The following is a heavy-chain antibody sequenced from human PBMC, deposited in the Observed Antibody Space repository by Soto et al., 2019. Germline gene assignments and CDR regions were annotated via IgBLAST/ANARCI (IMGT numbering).Heavy chain of an antibody. CDR2: IYSSGST. CDR1: GSAINSYY. Sequence: SETLSLTCTVSGSAINSYYWTWIRQPAGKGLEWIGRIYSSGSTKYNPSLQSRVTMSLDTSKNQFSLRLTSVTAADTAVYYCARGQRFSDWFDPWGQGTLVTVS. J-gene: IGHJ5*02. V-gene: IGHV4-4*07. CDR3: ARGQRFSDWFDP. D-gene: IGHD3-3*01.